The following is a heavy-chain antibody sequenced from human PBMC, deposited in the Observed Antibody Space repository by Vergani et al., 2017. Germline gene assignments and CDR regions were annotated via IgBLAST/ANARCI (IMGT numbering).Heavy chain of an antibody. D-gene: IGHD4-11*01. CDR2: IFSNDEK. CDR3: ARINGFAVTDKWFDP. V-gene: IGHV2-26*01. J-gene: IGHJ5*02. Sequence: QVTLKESGPVLVKPTETLTLTCTVSGFSLSNARMGVSWIRQPPGKALEWLAHIFSNDEKSYSTSLKSRLTISKDTSKSQVVLTMTNMDPVDTATYYCARINGFAVTDKWFDPWGQGTLVTVSS. CDR1: GFSLSNARMG.